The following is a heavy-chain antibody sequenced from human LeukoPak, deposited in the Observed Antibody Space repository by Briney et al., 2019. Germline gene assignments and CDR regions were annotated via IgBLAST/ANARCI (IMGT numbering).Heavy chain of an antibody. CDR2: IYTSGST. V-gene: IGHV4-4*07. CDR1: GGSISSYY. CDR3: ARSVRDFWSGYALDY. D-gene: IGHD3-3*01. Sequence: SETLSLTCTVSGGSISSYYWSWIRQPAGKGLEWIGRIYTSGSTNYNPSLKSRVTMSVDTSKNQFSLKLSSVTAADTAVFYCARSVRDFWSGYALDYWGQGTLVTVSS. J-gene: IGHJ4*02.